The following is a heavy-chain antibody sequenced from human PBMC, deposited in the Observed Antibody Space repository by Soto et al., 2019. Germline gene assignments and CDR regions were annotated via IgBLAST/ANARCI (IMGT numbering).Heavy chain of an antibody. Sequence: QVQLVQSGAEVKKPGASVKVSCKASGYTFTNYGISWVRQAPGQGLEWMGWISGYNANTDYAQKLQGRVTMTTDTSTSTAYMELRSLRSDDTAVYYCAKESGRHPPGPVDYWGQGTLVTVSS. CDR2: ISGYNANT. J-gene: IGHJ4*02. V-gene: IGHV1-18*01. CDR3: AKESGRHPPGPVDY. CDR1: GYTFTNYG. D-gene: IGHD1-26*01.